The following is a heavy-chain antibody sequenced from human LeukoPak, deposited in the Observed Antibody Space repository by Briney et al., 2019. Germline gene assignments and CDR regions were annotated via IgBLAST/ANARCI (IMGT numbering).Heavy chain of an antibody. J-gene: IGHJ6*02. V-gene: IGHV1-18*01. CDR3: ARDLGDRSGSWPYYYYGMDV. CDR2: ISAYNGNT. Sequence: GASVKVSCKASGYTFTSYGISWVRQAPGQGLEWMGWISAYNGNTNYAQKLQGRVTMTTDTSTSTAYMELRSLRSDDTAVYYCARDLGDRSGSWPYYYYGMDVWGQGTTVTVSS. CDR1: GYTFTSYG. D-gene: IGHD1-26*01.